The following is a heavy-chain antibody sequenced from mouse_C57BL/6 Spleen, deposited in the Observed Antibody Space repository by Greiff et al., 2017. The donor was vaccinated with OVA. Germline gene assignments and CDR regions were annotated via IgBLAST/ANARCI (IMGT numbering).Heavy chain of an antibody. CDR3: AGITTVDWYFDV. J-gene: IGHJ1*03. CDR2: IWTGGGT. V-gene: IGHV2-9-1*01. Sequence: VKLMESGPGLVAPSQSLSITCTVSGFSLTSYAISWVRQPPGKGPEWLGVIWTGGGTNYNSALKSRLSISKDNSKSQVFLKMNSLQTDDTARYXCAGITTVDWYFDVWGTGTTVTVSS. D-gene: IGHD1-1*01. CDR1: GFSLTSYA.